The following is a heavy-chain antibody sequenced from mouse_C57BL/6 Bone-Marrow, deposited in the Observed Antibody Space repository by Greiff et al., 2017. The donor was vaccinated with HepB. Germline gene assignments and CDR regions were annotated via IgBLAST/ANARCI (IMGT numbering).Heavy chain of an antibody. CDR1: GFSLTSYG. V-gene: IGHV2-2*01. Sequence: VQRVESGPGLVQPSQSLSITCTVSGFSLTSYGVHWVRQSPGKGLEWLGVLWSGGSTDYNAAFISRLSISKDNSKSQVFFKMNSLQADDTAIYYCARTNWDEGAYWGQGTLVTVSA. J-gene: IGHJ3*01. CDR3: ARTNWDEGAY. D-gene: IGHD4-1*01. CDR2: LWSGGST.